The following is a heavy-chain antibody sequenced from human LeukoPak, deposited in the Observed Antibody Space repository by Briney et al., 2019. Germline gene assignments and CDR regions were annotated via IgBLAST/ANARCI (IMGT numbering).Heavy chain of an antibody. J-gene: IGHJ5*02. CDR1: GYSISSGYY. Sequence: SETLSLTCTVSGYSISSGYYWGWIRQPPGKGLEWIGSIYHSGSTYYNPSLKSRVTISVDTSKNQFSLKLSSVTAADTAMYYCARSKMVGQQLGDWFDPWGQGTLVTVSS. CDR2: IYHSGST. CDR3: ARSKMVGQQLGDWFDP. D-gene: IGHD6-13*01. V-gene: IGHV4-38-2*02.